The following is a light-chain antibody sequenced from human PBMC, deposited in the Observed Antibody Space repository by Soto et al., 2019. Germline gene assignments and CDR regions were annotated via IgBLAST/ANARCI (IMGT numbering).Light chain of an antibody. CDR2: GNS. CDR1: SSNIGAGYH. J-gene: IGLJ3*02. V-gene: IGLV1-40*01. Sequence: QSVLTQPPSVSGAPGQRVTISCTGSSSNIGAGYHVHWYQQLPGTAPKLLIYGNSNRPSGVPDRFSGSKSGTSASLAITGLQAEDEADYYCQSYYSSLSGSVFGGGTKLTVL. CDR3: QSYYSSLSGSV.